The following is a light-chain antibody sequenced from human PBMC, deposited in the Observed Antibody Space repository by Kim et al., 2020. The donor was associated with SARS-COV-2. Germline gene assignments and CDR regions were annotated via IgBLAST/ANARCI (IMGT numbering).Light chain of an antibody. CDR1: QSISTW. Sequence: DIEMTQSPGTLSASVGDRVTITCRASQSISTWLAWCQQKPGKAPKRLLYKASTLESAVPSRFSGSGAGTEFTLTISSMQPADYAAHYCQQFSSSSHSFGQGTKLEI. J-gene: IGKJ2*03. V-gene: IGKV1-5*03. CDR3: QQFSSSSHS. CDR2: KAS.